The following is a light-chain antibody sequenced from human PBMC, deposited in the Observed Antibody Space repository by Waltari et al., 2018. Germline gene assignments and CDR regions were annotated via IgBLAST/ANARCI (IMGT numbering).Light chain of an antibody. Sequence: QPVLTQPPSASASLGASVTLTCTLSSGYSNYKVDWYQQRPGKGPRFVMRVGTGGIVGSKGDGLPGRFSVLGSGLNRYLTIKNIQEEDESDYHCGADHGSGSNFVEVVFGGGTKLTVL. V-gene: IGLV9-49*01. J-gene: IGLJ2*01. CDR1: SGYSNYK. CDR2: VGTGGIVG. CDR3: GADHGSGSNFVEVV.